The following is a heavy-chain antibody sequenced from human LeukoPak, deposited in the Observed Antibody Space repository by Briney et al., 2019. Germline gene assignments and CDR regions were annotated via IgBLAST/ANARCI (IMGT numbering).Heavy chain of an antibody. V-gene: IGHV4-59*01. CDR1: GGSISSYY. J-gene: IGHJ4*02. D-gene: IGHD3-16*02. CDR2: IYYSGST. Sequence: PSETLSLTCTVSGGSISSYYWSWIRQPPGKGLEWIGYIYYSGSTNYNPSLKSRVTISVDTSKNQFSLKLSSVTAADTAVYYCARAYDYVWGSYRFDYWGQGTLSPSPQ. CDR3: ARAYDYVWGSYRFDY.